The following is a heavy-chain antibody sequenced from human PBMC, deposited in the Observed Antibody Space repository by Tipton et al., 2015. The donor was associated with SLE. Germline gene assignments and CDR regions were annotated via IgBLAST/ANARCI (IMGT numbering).Heavy chain of an antibody. D-gene: IGHD3-22*01. CDR1: GGSISSYY. CDR3: ARGRYYDSLSWFDP. Sequence: TLSLTCTVSGGSISSYYWSWIRQPAGKGLEWIGRIYTSGSTNYNPSLKSRVTMSVDTSKNQFSLKLSSVTAADTAVYYGARGRYYDSLSWFDPWGQGTLVSVSS. V-gene: IGHV4-4*07. J-gene: IGHJ5*02. CDR2: IYTSGST.